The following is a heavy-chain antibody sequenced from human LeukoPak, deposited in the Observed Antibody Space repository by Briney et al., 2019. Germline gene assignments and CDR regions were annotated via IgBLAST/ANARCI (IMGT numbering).Heavy chain of an antibody. D-gene: IGHD2-2*01. CDR1: GYSISSGYY. Sequence: PSETLSLTCAVSGYSISSGYYWGWIRPPPGKGLEWIGSNYDSGDTSYNPSLKSRVTISIDKSKNQFSLKLSSVTAADTAVFYCARSYCTSTSCYYFDYWGQGTLVTVSS. CDR3: ARSYCTSTSCYYFDY. V-gene: IGHV4-38-2*01. J-gene: IGHJ4*02. CDR2: NYDSGDT.